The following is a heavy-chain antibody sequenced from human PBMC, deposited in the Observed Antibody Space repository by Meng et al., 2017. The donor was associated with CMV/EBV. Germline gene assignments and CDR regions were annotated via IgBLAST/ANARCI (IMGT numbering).Heavy chain of an antibody. CDR3: ARDHSGPLSH. Sequence: EVQLVEAGGGLVPPGGSLRLSCAASGFTVSSNDMSWVRQAPGKGLEWVSVIYSGGSTYYADSVKGRFTISRDNSKNTLYLQMNSLRAEDTAVYYCARDHSGPLSHWGQGTLVTVSS. J-gene: IGHJ4*02. CDR2: IYSGGST. CDR1: GFTVSSND. V-gene: IGHV3-66*01. D-gene: IGHD1-1*01.